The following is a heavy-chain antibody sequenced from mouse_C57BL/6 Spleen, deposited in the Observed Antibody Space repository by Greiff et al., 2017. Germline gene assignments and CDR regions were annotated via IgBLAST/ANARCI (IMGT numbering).Heavy chain of an antibody. CDR2: INYDGSST. CDR3: AREEDYYGSSYFDY. Sequence: EVKLMESEGGLVQPGRSMKLSCTASGFTFSDYYMAWVRQVPEKGLEWVANINYDGSSTYYLDSLKSRFIISRDNAKNILYLQMSSLKSEDTATYYCAREEDYYGSSYFDYWGQGTTLTVSS. V-gene: IGHV5-16*01. CDR1: GFTFSDYY. J-gene: IGHJ2*01. D-gene: IGHD1-1*01.